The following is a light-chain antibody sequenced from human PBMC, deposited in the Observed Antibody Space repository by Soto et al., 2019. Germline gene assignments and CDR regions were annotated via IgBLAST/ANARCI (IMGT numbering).Light chain of an antibody. CDR1: QSVSSN. Sequence: DIVMTQSPATLSVSPGERATLSCRASQSVSSNLAWYQQKPGQAPRLLIYGASTRATGIPARFSGSGSGTEFTLTLSSLQSEDFAVYYCQQYNNWPLTFGGGTKVDNK. V-gene: IGKV3-15*01. J-gene: IGKJ4*01. CDR2: GAS. CDR3: QQYNNWPLT.